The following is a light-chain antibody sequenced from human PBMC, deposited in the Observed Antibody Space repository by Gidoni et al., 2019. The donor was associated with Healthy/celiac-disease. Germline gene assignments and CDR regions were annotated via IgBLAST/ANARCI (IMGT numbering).Light chain of an antibody. CDR2: EVS. Sequence: QSSLTQPVSGPGSPGQAITISCTGTSSDLGGYKYVSWYQQHPGKAPKLMLYEVSNPPSGLSNRFSGSKSGNTASLTISGLQAEDEADYYCSSYTSSITRVFGTGNKVTVL. J-gene: IGLJ1*01. CDR1: SSDLGGYKY. V-gene: IGLV2-14*01. CDR3: SSYTSSITRV.